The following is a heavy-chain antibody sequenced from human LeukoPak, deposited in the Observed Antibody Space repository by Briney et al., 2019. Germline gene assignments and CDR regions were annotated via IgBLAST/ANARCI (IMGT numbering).Heavy chain of an antibody. CDR1: GGSVSSSSYY. V-gene: IGHV4-39*01. D-gene: IGHD3-10*01. J-gene: IGHJ3*02. Sequence: SSETLSLTCTVSGGSVSSSSYYWGWIRQPPGKGLEWIGSIYYSGSTYYNPSLKSRVTISVDTSKNQFSLKLSSVTAADTAVYYCARQTRGVIMFSREGDAFDIWGQGTMVTVSS. CDR2: IYYSGST. CDR3: ARQTRGVIMFSREGDAFDI.